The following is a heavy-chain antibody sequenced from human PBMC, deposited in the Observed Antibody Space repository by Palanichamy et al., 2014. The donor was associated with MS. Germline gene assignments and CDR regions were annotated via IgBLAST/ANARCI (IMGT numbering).Heavy chain of an antibody. D-gene: IGHD3-16*01. J-gene: IGHJ6*02. V-gene: IGHV3-23*04. CDR3: AKFRAPGLWHVMDV. CDR1: GFTFNSYS. Sequence: VQLVDSGGRAWSSRGGPVRLSCTASGFTFNSYSMSWVRQAPGKGLEWVSSISGSGVTTYYADSVKGRFIISRDNSRKALYLQMDSLRAEDTAVYFCAKFRAPGLWHVMDVWGQGTTVTVSS. CDR2: ISGSGVTT.